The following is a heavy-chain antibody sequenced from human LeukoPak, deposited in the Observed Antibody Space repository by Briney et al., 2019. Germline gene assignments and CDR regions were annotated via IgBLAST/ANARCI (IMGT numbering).Heavy chain of an antibody. CDR2: INHSGST. CDR3: ARGPGALYYDILTGYYGFDY. V-gene: IGHV4-34*01. CDR1: GGSFSGYY. D-gene: IGHD3-9*01. J-gene: IGHJ4*02. Sequence: SETLSLTCAVYGGSFSGYYWSWIRQPPGKGLEWIGEINHSGSTNYNPSLKSRVNISVDTSKNQFSLKLSSVTAADTAVYYCARGPGALYYDILTGYYGFDYWGQGTLVTVSS.